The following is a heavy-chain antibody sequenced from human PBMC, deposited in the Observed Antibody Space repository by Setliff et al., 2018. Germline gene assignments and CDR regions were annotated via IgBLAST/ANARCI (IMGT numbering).Heavy chain of an antibody. V-gene: IGHV1-2*06. CDR2: INPNSGGT. CDR3: ARDRDSSGYPYYFDY. Sequence: ASVKVSCKASGYTFTGYYIHWVRQAPGQGLEWMGRINPNSGGTNYAQKFQGRVTMTRDTSISTAYMELSRLRSDDTAVYYCARDRDSSGYPYYFDYWGQGTLVTVSS. D-gene: IGHD3-22*01. J-gene: IGHJ4*02. CDR1: GYTFTGYY.